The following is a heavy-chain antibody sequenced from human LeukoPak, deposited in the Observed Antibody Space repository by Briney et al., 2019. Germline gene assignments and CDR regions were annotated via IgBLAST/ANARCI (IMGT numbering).Heavy chain of an antibody. D-gene: IGHD4-17*01. V-gene: IGHV1-69*13. CDR3: ASNGDYLDLFDY. Sequence: SVKVSCKASGGTFSSYAISWVRQAPGQGLEWMGGIIPIFGTANYAQKFQGRVTITADESTCTAYMELSSLRSEDTAVYYCASNGDYLDLFDYWGQGTLVTVSS. CDR2: IIPIFGTA. CDR1: GGTFSSYA. J-gene: IGHJ4*02.